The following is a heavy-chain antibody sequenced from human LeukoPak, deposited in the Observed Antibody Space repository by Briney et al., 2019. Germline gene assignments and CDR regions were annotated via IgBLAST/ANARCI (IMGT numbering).Heavy chain of an antibody. Sequence: SETLSLTCAVYGGSFSGYYRSWIRQPPGKGLEWIGEINHSGSTNYNPSLKSRVTISVDTSKNQFSLKLSSVTAADTAVYYCARWGGSYDYWGQGTLVTVSS. V-gene: IGHV4-34*01. D-gene: IGHD1-26*01. J-gene: IGHJ4*02. CDR1: GGSFSGYY. CDR3: ARWGGSYDY. CDR2: INHSGST.